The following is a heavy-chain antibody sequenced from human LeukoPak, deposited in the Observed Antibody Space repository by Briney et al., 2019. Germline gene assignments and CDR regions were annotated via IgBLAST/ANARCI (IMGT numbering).Heavy chain of an antibody. Sequence: GGSLRLSCAASGFTFSSYGMHWVRQAPGKGLKWVAVIWYDGSNKYYADSVKGRFTISRDNSKNTLYLQMNSLRAEDTAVYYCARDLECSGGSCYSYGPDYWGQGTLVTVSS. D-gene: IGHD2-15*01. J-gene: IGHJ4*02. CDR3: ARDLECSGGSCYSYGPDY. V-gene: IGHV3-33*08. CDR2: IWYDGSNK. CDR1: GFTFSSYG.